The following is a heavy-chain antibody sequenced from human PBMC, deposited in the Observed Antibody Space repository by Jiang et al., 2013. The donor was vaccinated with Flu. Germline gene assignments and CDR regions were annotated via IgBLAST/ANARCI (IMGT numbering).Heavy chain of an antibody. Sequence: QLVESGGGVVQPGRSLRLSCAASGFTFSSYGMHWVRQAPGKGLEWVAVISYDGSNKYYADSVKGRFTISRDNSKNTLYLQMNSLRAEDTAVYYCAKDSGEVGAIGYFDYWGQGTLVTVSS. CDR3: AKDSGEVGAIGYFDY. J-gene: IGHJ4*02. CDR2: ISYDGSNK. D-gene: IGHD1-26*01. CDR1: GFTFSSYG. V-gene: IGHV3-30*18.